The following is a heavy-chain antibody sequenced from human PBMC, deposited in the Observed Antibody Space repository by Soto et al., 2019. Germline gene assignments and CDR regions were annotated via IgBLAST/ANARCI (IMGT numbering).Heavy chain of an antibody. Sequence: GGSMRLSCAASGFTFSSSAMSWVRQAPGKGLEWVSAISGSGGSTYYADSVKGRFTISRDNSKNTLYLQMNSLRAEDTAVYYCAKDRVAATAISFDYWGQGTRVTVSS. CDR3: AKDRVAATAISFDY. J-gene: IGHJ4*02. V-gene: IGHV3-23*01. D-gene: IGHD2-21*02. CDR2: ISGSGGST. CDR1: GFTFSSSA.